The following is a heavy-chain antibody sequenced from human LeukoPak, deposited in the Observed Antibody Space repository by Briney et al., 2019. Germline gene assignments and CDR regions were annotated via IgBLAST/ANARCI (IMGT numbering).Heavy chain of an antibody. J-gene: IGHJ4*02. D-gene: IGHD1-1*01. Sequence: PGGALRTSCGAPGFTLRRDWMTWGRQAPGKGLEWVANIKEDGSENSYVESVKGRFTISRDNAKNSLYLQLNSLRAEDTAVYFCARQRYSDYWGQGTLVTVSS. CDR1: GFTLRRDW. V-gene: IGHV3-7*04. CDR3: ARQRYSDY. CDR2: IKEDGSEN.